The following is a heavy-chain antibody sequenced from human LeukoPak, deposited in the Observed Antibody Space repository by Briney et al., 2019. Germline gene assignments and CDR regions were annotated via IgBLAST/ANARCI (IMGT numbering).Heavy chain of an antibody. CDR1: GFTVSSNY. CDR3: AREDSSGYLLDY. J-gene: IGHJ4*02. V-gene: IGHV3-53*01. D-gene: IGHD6-19*01. Sequence: GGSLRLSCAASGFTVSSNYMSWVRQAPGKGLEWVSVIYSGGSTYYADSVKGRFTISRDNSKNTLYLQMNSLRAEDTAVYYCAREDSSGYLLDYWGQGTLVTVSS. CDR2: IYSGGST.